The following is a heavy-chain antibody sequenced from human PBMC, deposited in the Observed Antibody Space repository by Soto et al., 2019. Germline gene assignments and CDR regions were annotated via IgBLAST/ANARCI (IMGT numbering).Heavy chain of an antibody. D-gene: IGHD1-7*01. J-gene: IGHJ4*02. V-gene: IGHV3-30*18. Sequence: LRLSCQASGSNFDNYGMHWVRQAPGKGLEWVAVITYDGSFQYYADSVKGRFTISRDNSKNTLSLHLNTLKPEDTAVYHCAKDRVGGTFYTPLAFWGQGTLVTVSS. CDR2: ITYDGSFQ. CDR3: AKDRVGGTFYTPLAF. CDR1: GSNFDNYG.